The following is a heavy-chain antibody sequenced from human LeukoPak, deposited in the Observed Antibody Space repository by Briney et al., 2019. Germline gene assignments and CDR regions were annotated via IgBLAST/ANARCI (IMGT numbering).Heavy chain of an antibody. V-gene: IGHV3-9*01. J-gene: IGHJ4*02. D-gene: IGHD1-26*01. CDR3: VKAPYYSGSSLDY. Sequence: PGGSLRLSCAASGFRFADYALHWVRQAPGKGLEWVSGISWNGGSVSYADSVKGRFTISRDNAKNSLYLQMHSLRADDTALYYCVKAPYYSGSSLDYWGQGTLVTVSS. CDR2: ISWNGGSV. CDR1: GFRFADYA.